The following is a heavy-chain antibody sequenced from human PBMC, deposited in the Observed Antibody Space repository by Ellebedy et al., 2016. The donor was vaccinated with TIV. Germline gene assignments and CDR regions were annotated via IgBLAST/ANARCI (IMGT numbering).Heavy chain of an antibody. D-gene: IGHD3-10*01. Sequence: GESLKISCAASGFTVSSNYMSWVRQAPGKGLEWVSVIYSGGSTYYADSVKGRFTISRDNSKNTLYLQMNSLRAEDTAVYYCASLNYYGSGSYGMDVWGQGTTVTVSS. V-gene: IGHV3-53*01. CDR2: IYSGGST. CDR1: GFTVSSNY. CDR3: ASLNYYGSGSYGMDV. J-gene: IGHJ6*02.